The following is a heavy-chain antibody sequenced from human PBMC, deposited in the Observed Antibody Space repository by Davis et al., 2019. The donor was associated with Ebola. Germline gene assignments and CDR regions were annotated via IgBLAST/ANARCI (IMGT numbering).Heavy chain of an antibody. J-gene: IGHJ4*02. CDR3: ARDPPQSGGYV. CDR2: IHYSGRR. Sequence: GSLRLSCSVSGGSISSYEWSYIRQAPGRGLEWIGYIHYSGRRSYNPSLKSRLTMSVDTSRNQFSLTLTSVTATDTAVYYCARDPPQSGGYVWGQGTLVTVSS. D-gene: IGHD5-12*01. CDR1: GGSISSYE. V-gene: IGHV4-59*12.